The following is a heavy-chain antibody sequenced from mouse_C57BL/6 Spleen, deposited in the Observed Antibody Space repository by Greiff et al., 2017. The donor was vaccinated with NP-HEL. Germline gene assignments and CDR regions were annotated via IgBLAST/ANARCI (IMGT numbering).Heavy chain of an antibody. CDR2: INYDGSST. CDR3: ARGGVLRYHFDV. J-gene: IGHJ1*03. D-gene: IGHD1-1*01. V-gene: IGHV5-16*01. CDR1: GFTFSDYY. Sequence: EVKLVESEGGLVQPGSSMKLSCTASGFTFSDYYMAWVRQVPEKGLEWVANINYDGSSTYYLDSLKSRFIISRDNAKNILYLQMSSLKSENTATYYWARGGVLRYHFDVWGTGTTVTVSS.